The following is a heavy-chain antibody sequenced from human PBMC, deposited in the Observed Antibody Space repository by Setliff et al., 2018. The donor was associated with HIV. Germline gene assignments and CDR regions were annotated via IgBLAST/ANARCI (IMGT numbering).Heavy chain of an antibody. Sequence: GGSLRLSCAASGFTFSGFGMNWVRQAPGGGLEWLSYIGTSGHTIYYADSVKGRFTISRDNAKNSLYLQMNSLRPEDMALYYCAKGGYGSGSYYYFHYWGQGTLVTVSS. J-gene: IGHJ4*02. CDR2: IGTSGHTI. CDR1: GFTFSGFG. V-gene: IGHV3-48*04. D-gene: IGHD3-10*01. CDR3: AKGGYGSGSYYYFHY.